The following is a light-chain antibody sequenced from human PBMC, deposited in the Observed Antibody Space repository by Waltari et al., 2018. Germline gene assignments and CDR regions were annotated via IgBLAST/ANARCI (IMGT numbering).Light chain of an antibody. CDR1: SRDIGAYMY. CDR2: DIK. J-gene: IGLJ2*01. Sequence: QSALTQPRSVSGSPGQSVTISCSGTSRDIGAYMYFSWYQQHPGKAPRLLIYDIKKRPSGVPDRFSGSKSGNTASLTISGLQPDDGADYFCCSYAGNSMIFGGGTMLTVL. V-gene: IGLV2-11*01. CDR3: CSYAGNSMI.